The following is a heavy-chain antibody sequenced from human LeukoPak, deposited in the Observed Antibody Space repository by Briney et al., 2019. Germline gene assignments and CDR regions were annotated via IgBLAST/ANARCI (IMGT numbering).Heavy chain of an antibody. CDR2: IYYSGST. CDR3: ARGAGLNWFDP. J-gene: IGHJ5*02. CDR1: VGSISSYY. V-gene: IGHV4-59*01. D-gene: IGHD6-13*01. Sequence: SETLSLTCTVSVGSISSYYWSWIRQSPGKGVEWIGYIYYSGSTTYNPSLKSRVTISVDTSKNHFSLKLSSLTAADTAVYYCARGAGLNWFDPWGQGTLVTVSS.